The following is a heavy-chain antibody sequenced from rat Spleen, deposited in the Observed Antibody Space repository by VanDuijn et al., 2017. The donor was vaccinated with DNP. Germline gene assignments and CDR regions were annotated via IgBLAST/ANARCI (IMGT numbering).Heavy chain of an antibody. D-gene: IGHD1-4*01. V-gene: IGHV5S10*01. J-gene: IGHJ2*01. CDR1: GFTFNDYY. CDR3: ASRPPPTRGPFDY. Sequence: EVLLVESDGGLVQPGRSLKLSCAVSGFTFNDYYMAWVRQAPAKGLEWVATILYDDSRTYYRDSVKGRFTISRDNAKSTLYLQMDSLMSEDTATYYCASRPPPTRGPFDYWGQGVTVTVSS. CDR2: ILYDDSRT.